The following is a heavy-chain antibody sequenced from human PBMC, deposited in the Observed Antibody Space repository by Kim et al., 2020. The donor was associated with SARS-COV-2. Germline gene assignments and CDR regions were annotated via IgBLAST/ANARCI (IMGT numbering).Heavy chain of an antibody. Sequence: QGRVTITADKSTSTAYMELSSLRSEDTAVYYCARVRVYYYDSSGYESFDPWGQGTLVTVSS. J-gene: IGHJ5*02. D-gene: IGHD3-22*01. V-gene: IGHV1-69*04. CDR3: ARVRVYYYDSSGYESFDP.